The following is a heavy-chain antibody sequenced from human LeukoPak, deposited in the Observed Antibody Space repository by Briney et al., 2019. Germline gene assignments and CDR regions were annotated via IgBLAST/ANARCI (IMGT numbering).Heavy chain of an antibody. Sequence: PSETLSLTCTVSGGSISSGGYYWGWLREQPGKGLEWIGYMSYSGSTYYNPSLNSRVTISVGTSKSQFSLKLSSVTAADTAVYYCARVRGYSYGELDYWGQGTLVTVSS. CDR1: GGSISSGGYY. CDR2: MSYSGST. CDR3: ARVRGYSYGELDY. D-gene: IGHD5-18*01. V-gene: IGHV4-31*03. J-gene: IGHJ4*02.